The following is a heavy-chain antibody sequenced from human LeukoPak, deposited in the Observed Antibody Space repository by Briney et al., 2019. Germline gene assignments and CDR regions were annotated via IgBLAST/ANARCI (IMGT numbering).Heavy chain of an antibody. CDR1: GGSISSGGYS. Sequence: SETLSLTCAVSGGSISSGGYSWSWIRQPPGKGLEWIGYIYHSGSTYYNPSLKSRVTISVDRSKNQFSLKLSSVTAADTAVYYCARRLGLLDYWGQGTLVTVSS. CDR3: ARRLGLLDY. J-gene: IGHJ4*02. V-gene: IGHV4-30-2*01. CDR2: IYHSGST. D-gene: IGHD3/OR15-3a*01.